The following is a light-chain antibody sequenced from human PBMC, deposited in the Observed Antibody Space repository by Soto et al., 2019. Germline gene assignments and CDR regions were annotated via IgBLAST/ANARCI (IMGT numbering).Light chain of an antibody. CDR1: SHDVGGYDY. V-gene: IGLV2-11*01. CDR2: DVI. J-gene: IGLJ2*01. Sequence: QSAPTQPRSVSGSPGQSVTISCTGTSHDVGGYDYVSWYQQSPGKAPKLIIYDVIERPSGVPDRFSGSKSGNTASLTISGVQAEDEGDYYCCSYAGTYTFVVFGGGTKLNVL. CDR3: CSYAGTYTFVV.